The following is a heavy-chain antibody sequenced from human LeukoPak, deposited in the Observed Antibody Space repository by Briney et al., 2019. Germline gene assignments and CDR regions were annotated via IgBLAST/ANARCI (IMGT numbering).Heavy chain of an antibody. Sequence: SETLSLTCTVSGYSISSGYYWGWIRQPPGKGLEWIGSIYHSGSTYYNPSLKSRVTISVDTSKNQFSLKLSSVTAADTAVYYCASPASSSWNNFDYWGQGTLVTVSS. CDR2: IYHSGST. D-gene: IGHD6-13*01. J-gene: IGHJ4*02. V-gene: IGHV4-38-2*02. CDR1: GYSISSGYY. CDR3: ASPASSSWNNFDY.